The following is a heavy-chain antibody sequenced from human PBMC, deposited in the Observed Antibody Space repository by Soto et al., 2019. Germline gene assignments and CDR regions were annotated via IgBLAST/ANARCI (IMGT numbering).Heavy chain of an antibody. V-gene: IGHV4-4*07. Sequence: SETLSLTCTASGCAISSYYWSWIRQPPGKGLEWIGRIYTSGTTNYNLALKSQVTMSEAKSKNQFYLKFSFVNATATAKYSRARARGEVPDWGPGTLVTVSS. CDR1: GCAISSYY. CDR3: ARARGEVPD. D-gene: IGHD3-10*01. J-gene: IGHJ1*01. CDR2: IYTSGTT.